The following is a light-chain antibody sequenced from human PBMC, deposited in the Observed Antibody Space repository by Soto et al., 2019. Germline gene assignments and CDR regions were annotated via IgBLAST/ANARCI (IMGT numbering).Light chain of an antibody. CDR1: QDVTNC. Sequence: EMPHTPSSLSASIGDRVTITCQASQDVTNCLNWYQQKSGKAPELLIHDASNLHEGVPSRFSGSGSGTQFTFTINSLQPEDVATYYCQQYEDLPVTSGQGARLAIK. CDR3: QQYEDLPVT. CDR2: DAS. V-gene: IGKV1-33*01. J-gene: IGKJ5*01.